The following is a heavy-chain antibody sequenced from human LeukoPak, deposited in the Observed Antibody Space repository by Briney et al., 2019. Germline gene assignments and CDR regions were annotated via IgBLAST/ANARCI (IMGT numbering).Heavy chain of an antibody. J-gene: IGHJ6*03. Sequence: PGGSLRLPCAASGFTFSNYAMSWVRQAPGKGLEWVSAISGSGGSTYYADSVKGRFTISRDNSKNTLYLQMNSLRAEDTAIYYCAKAMESCYSCPPLYYYYYMDVWGKGTTVTVSS. CDR3: AKAMESCYSCPPLYYYYYMDV. V-gene: IGHV3-23*01. CDR2: ISGSGGST. CDR1: GFTFSNYA. D-gene: IGHD2-15*01.